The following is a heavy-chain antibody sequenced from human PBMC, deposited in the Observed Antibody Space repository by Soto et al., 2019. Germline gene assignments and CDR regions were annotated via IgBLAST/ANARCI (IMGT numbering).Heavy chain of an antibody. Sequence: PGGSLRLSCAASGFTVSSYAMSWVRQASGKGLEWVSAISGSGGSTYYAESVKGRVTISRDKSKTTLYLQMNSLRAANTAVYYCANDRSPISTGYFEHWGQGTLVTVSS. CDR2: ISGSGGST. CDR1: GFTVSSYA. CDR3: ANDRSPISTGYFEH. V-gene: IGHV3-23*01. D-gene: IGHD3-9*01. J-gene: IGHJ1*01.